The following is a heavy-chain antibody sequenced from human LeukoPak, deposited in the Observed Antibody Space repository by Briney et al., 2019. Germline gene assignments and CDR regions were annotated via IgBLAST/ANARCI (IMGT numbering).Heavy chain of an antibody. Sequence: GGSLRLSCAASGFTFSSYAMSWVRQAPGKGLEWVSAISGSGGSTYYADSVKGRFTISRDNSKNTLYLQMNSLRAEDTAVYYCAKDYKVRSGEPPTDYWGQGTLVTVSS. CDR3: AKDYKVRSGEPPTDY. CDR2: ISGSGGST. D-gene: IGHD7-27*01. CDR1: GFTFSSYA. V-gene: IGHV3-23*01. J-gene: IGHJ4*02.